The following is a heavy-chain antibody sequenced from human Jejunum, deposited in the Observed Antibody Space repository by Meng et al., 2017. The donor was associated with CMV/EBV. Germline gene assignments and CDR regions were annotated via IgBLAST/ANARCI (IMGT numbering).Heavy chain of an antibody. CDR3: ARAIDYGDPNWFDT. Sequence: GFTVSDYEMMWVRQAPGKGLEWLSYISGSSTYIYHADSVKGRFTISRDNAKNSVYLQMNGLRAEDAAVYYCARAIDYGDPNWFDTWGQGTLVTVSS. J-gene: IGHJ5*02. CDR1: GFTVSDYE. D-gene: IGHD4-17*01. CDR2: ISGSSTYI. V-gene: IGHV3-21*01.